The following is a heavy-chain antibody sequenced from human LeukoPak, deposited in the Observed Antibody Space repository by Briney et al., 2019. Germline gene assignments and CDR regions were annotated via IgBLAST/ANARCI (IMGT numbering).Heavy chain of an antibody. D-gene: IGHD4/OR15-4a*01. J-gene: IGHJ4*02. CDR3: ASDRLTTLDY. Sequence: GGSLRLSCAASGFTFSSYWMHWVRQAPGKGLVWVSRINSDGSSTSYADSVKGRSTISRDNAKNTLYLHMNSLRAEDTSVYYCASDRLTTLDYWGQGTLVTVSS. V-gene: IGHV3-74*01. CDR2: INSDGSST. CDR1: GFTFSSYW.